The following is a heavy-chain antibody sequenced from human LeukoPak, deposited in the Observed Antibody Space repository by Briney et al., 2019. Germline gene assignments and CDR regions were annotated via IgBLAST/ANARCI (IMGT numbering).Heavy chain of an antibody. CDR2: IYYSGST. Sequence: SETLSLTCTVSGGSISSYYWSWIRQPPGKGLEWIGYIYYSGSTNYNPSLKSRVTISVDTSKNQFSLKLSSVTAADTAVYYCARARVGATTCWFDPWGQGTLVTVSS. D-gene: IGHD1-26*01. CDR1: GGSISSYY. V-gene: IGHV4-59*01. J-gene: IGHJ5*02. CDR3: ARARVGATTCWFDP.